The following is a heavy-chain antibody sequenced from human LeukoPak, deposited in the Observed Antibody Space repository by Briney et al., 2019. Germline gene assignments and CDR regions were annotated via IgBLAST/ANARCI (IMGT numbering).Heavy chain of an antibody. CDR3: ARDGGC. D-gene: IGHD3-16*01. V-gene: IGHV4-61*02. Sequence: PSETLSLTCTVSGGSIGSGSYYWSWIRQPAGKGLEWIGRIYTSGSTNYNPSLKSRVTISVDTSKNQFSLKLSSVTAADTAVYHCARDGGCWGQGTLVTVSS. CDR2: IYTSGST. J-gene: IGHJ4*02. CDR1: GGSIGSGSYY.